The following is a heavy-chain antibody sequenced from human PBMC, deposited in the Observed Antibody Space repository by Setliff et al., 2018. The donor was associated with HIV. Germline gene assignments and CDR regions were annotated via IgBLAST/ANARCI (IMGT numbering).Heavy chain of an antibody. V-gene: IGHV2-5*01. CDR2: IYWNDDK. CDR1: GFSLSTSGVG. J-gene: IGHJ4*02. Sequence: SGPTLVNPTQTLTLTCTFSGFSLSTSGVGVGWIRQPPGKALEWLALIYWNDDKRYSPSLKSRLTITKDTSKNQVVLTMTNMDPVDTATYYRARSRGVRGVIITTQNFDYWGQGTLVTVSS. D-gene: IGHD3-10*01. CDR3: ARSRGVRGVIITTQNFDY.